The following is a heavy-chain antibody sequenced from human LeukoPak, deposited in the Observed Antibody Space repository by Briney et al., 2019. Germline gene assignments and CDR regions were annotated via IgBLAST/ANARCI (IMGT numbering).Heavy chain of an antibody. V-gene: IGHV3-15*01. Sequence: GGSLRLSCAASGFTFNDAWMSWVRQAPGKGLEWVGRIKSKADGGTTDYAAPVKGRFAISRDDSKHTLYLQMNSLKTEDTAVYYCTTDFNEYYDRNNYKGYLLFWGQGALVTVSS. CDR2: IKSKADGGTT. CDR3: TTDFNEYYDRNNYKGYLLF. CDR1: GFTFNDAW. D-gene: IGHD3-22*01. J-gene: IGHJ4*02.